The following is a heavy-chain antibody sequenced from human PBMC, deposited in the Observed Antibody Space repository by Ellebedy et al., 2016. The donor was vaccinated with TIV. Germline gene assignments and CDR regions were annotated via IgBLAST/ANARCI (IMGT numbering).Heavy chain of an antibody. CDR3: ARVAGRVVTGYHAFDI. J-gene: IGHJ3*02. D-gene: IGHD2-21*02. V-gene: IGHV4-31*03. CDR1: GGSISSGGYY. CDR2: IYYSGST. Sequence: SETLSLXXTVSGGSISSGGYYWSWVRQHPGKGLEWIGYIYYSGSTYYNPSLKSRVTISVDTSKNQFSLKLSSVTAADTAVYYCARVAGRVVTGYHAFDIWGQGTMVTVSS.